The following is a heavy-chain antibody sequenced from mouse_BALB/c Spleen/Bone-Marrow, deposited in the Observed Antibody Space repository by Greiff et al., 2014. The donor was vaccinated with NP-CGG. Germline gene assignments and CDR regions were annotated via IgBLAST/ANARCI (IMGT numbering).Heavy chain of an antibody. CDR2: IDPANGDT. J-gene: IGHJ2*01. CDR1: GFNIKDSY. CDR3: NARTGTRGFLDY. D-gene: IGHD4-1*01. Sequence: SGAELVRSGASVKLSCTASGFNIKDSYIHWVKQRPEQGLEWIGWIDPANGDTEYAPKFQGKATMTADTSSNTAYLQRSSRTSEDTAVYYCNARTGTRGFLDYWGQGTALTVSS. V-gene: IGHV14-4*02.